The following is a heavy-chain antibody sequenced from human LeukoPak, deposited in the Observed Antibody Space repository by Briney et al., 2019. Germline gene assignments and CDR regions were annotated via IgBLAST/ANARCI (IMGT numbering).Heavy chain of an antibody. Sequence: PSETLSLTCTVSGVSIRSHYWIWIRQPPGKGLEWIGHISYSGSTNYNPSLKSRVTISVDTSKNQFSLRLSSVTAADTAVYYCARDGEGGEGWDYWGQGTLVTVSS. CDR3: ARDGEGGEGWDY. V-gene: IGHV4-59*11. J-gene: IGHJ4*02. D-gene: IGHD7-27*01. CDR2: ISYSGST. CDR1: GVSIRSHY.